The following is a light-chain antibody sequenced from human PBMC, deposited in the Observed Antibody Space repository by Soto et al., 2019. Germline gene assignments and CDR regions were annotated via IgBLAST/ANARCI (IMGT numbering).Light chain of an antibody. Sequence: EIVLTQSPANLSLSPGERATVSCRASQSVNNYLAWYQQKPGQAPRLLIYGASTRATGIPARFSGSGSGTEFTLSISSLQSEDFAVYYCQQYNNWPPITFGQGTRLEIK. CDR1: QSVNNY. CDR3: QQYNNWPPIT. J-gene: IGKJ5*01. CDR2: GAS. V-gene: IGKV3-15*01.